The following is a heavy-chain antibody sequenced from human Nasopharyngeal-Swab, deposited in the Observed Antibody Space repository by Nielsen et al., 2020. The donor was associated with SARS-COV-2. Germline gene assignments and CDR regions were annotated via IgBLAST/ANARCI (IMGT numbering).Heavy chain of an antibody. CDR2: IKQDGSEK. CDR3: ARDQTTVTTFYGMDV. D-gene: IGHD4-17*01. J-gene: IGHJ6*02. V-gene: IGHV3-7*03. Sequence: GASLKISCAASGFTFSSYWMSWVRQAQGKGLEWVANIKQDGSEKYYVDSVKGRFTISRDNAKNSLYLQMNSLRAEDTAVYYCARDQTTVTTFYGMDVWGQGTTVTVSS. CDR1: GFTFSSYW.